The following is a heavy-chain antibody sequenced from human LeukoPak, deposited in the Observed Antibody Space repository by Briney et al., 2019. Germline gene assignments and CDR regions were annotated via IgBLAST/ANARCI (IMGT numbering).Heavy chain of an antibody. Sequence: ASVKVSCKASGYTFTGYYMHWVRQAPGQGLEWMGWINPNSGGTNYAQKFQGRVTMTRDTSISTAYMELSRLRSDDTAVYYCARASLAGSNLREDAFDIWGQGTMVTVSS. J-gene: IGHJ3*02. CDR2: INPNSGGT. V-gene: IGHV1-2*02. CDR1: GYTFTGYY. D-gene: IGHD4-11*01. CDR3: ARASLAGSNLREDAFDI.